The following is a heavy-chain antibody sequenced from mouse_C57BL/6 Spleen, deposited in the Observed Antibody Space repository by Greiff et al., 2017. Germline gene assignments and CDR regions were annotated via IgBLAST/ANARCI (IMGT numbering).Heavy chain of an antibody. CDR1: GFTFSDYG. Sequence: EVKLVESGGGLVKPGGSLKLSCAASGFTFSDYGMHWVRQAPEKGLAWVAYISSGSSTIYYADTVKGRFTISRDNAKNTLFLQMTSLRSEDTAMYYCARRPYYWYFDVWGTGTTVTVSS. V-gene: IGHV5-17*01. J-gene: IGHJ1*03. CDR3: ARRPYYWYFDV. CDR2: ISSGSSTI.